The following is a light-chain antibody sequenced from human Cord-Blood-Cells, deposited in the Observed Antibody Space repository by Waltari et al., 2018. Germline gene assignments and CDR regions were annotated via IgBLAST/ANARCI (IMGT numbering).Light chain of an antibody. J-gene: IGKJ5*01. CDR2: GAS. CDR3: QQYGSSIT. Sequence: EIVLTQSPGTLSLSPGERATLSCRASQSVSSSYLAWYQQKPGQAPRPLIYGASSRATGIPDRFSGSGSGTDFTLTISRLEPEDFAVYYCQQYGSSITIGQETRLEIK. V-gene: IGKV3-20*01. CDR1: QSVSSSY.